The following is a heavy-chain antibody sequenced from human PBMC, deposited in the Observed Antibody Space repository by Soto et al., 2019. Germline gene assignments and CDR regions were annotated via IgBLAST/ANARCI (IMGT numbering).Heavy chain of an antibody. V-gene: IGHV2-5*02. CDR3: AHNRGYSYGSAFDY. Sequence: QVTLKESGPTLVKPRQTLTLTCTFSGFSLTTSGVGVGWIRQPPEKALEWLALIYWDDDKRYSPSLKSRLTITKDTSKNQVVLTMTNMDPVDTATYYCAHNRGYSYGSAFDYWGQGTLVTVSS. CDR2: IYWDDDK. D-gene: IGHD5-18*01. CDR1: GFSLTTSGVG. J-gene: IGHJ4*02.